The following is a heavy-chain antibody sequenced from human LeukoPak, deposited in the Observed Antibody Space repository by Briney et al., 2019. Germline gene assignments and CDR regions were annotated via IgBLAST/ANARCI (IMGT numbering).Heavy chain of an antibody. D-gene: IGHD3-22*01. Sequence: GGSLRLSCAASGFTFSSYAMSWFRQAPGKGLEWVSAISGSGGSTYYADSVKGRFTISRDNSKNTLYLQMNSLSAEDTAVYYCANSPMQLRGYHSRGAFDIWGQGTMVTVSS. CDR2: ISGSGGST. V-gene: IGHV3-23*01. CDR1: GFTFSSYA. J-gene: IGHJ3*02. CDR3: ANSPMQLRGYHSRGAFDI.